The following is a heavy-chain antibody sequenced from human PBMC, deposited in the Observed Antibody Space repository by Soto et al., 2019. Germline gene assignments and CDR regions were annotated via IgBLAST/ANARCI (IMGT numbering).Heavy chain of an antibody. D-gene: IGHD3-22*01. CDR1: GFTFSLYS. V-gene: IGHV3-21*01. J-gene: IGHJ4*02. CDR3: VRARATDSRPDY. CDR2: ISSSSSYI. Sequence: GGSLRLSCAASGFTFSLYSMIWVRQAPGKGLKWVSSISSSSSYIYYADSMKGRFTLSRDNAQNSLYLQMNGLRVDDTAVYYCVRARATDSRPDYWGQGTLVTVSS.